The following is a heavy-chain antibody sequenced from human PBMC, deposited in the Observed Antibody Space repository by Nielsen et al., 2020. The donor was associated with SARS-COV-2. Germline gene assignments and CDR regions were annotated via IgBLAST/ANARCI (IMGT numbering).Heavy chain of an antibody. Sequence: SVKVSCKASGGTFSSYAISWVRQAPGQGLEWMGGIIPIFGTANYAQKFQGRVTITADESTSTAYMELSSLRSEDTAVYYCARDLWSPRDYYYYYYGMDVWGQGTTVTVSS. J-gene: IGHJ6*02. D-gene: IGHD2-21*01. V-gene: IGHV1-69*13. CDR3: ARDLWSPRDYYYYYYGMDV. CDR1: GGTFSSYA. CDR2: IIPIFGTA.